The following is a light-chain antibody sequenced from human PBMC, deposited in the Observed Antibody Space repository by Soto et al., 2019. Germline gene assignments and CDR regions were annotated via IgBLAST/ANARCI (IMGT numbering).Light chain of an antibody. CDR3: QQYNGYSLT. CDR2: KAS. Sequence: DIQMTQSPSTLSASVGDRVTITCRASQSISSWLAWYQHKPGKAPKLLIYKASSLDTGVPSRFSGSGSGTEFTLTISSLQPDDFATYYCQQYNGYSLTFGQGTKVEIK. V-gene: IGKV1-5*03. CDR1: QSISSW. J-gene: IGKJ1*01.